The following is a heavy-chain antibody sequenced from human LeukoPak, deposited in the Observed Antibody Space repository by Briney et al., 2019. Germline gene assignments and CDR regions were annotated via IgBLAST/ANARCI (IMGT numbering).Heavy chain of an antibody. J-gene: IGHJ3*02. CDR3: AGYYGNDAFDI. D-gene: IGHD3-22*01. V-gene: IGHV3-48*03. Sequence: GRSLRLSCAASGFTFSSYEMNWVRQAPGKGLEWVSYISSSGSTIYYADSVKGRFTISRDNAKNSLYLQINSLRAEDTAVYYCAGYYGNDAFDIWGRGTMVTVSS. CDR2: ISSSGSTI. CDR1: GFTFSSYE.